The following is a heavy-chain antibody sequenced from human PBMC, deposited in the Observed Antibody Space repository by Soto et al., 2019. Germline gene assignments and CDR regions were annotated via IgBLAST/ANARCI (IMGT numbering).Heavy chain of an antibody. V-gene: IGHV3-53*01. Sequence: GESLKISCAASGFTVSSNYMSWVRQAPGKGLEWVSVIYSGGSTYYADSVKGRFTISRDNSKNTLYLQMNSLRAEDTAVYYCARGSGSYYNFDYWGQGTLVTVSS. CDR2: IYSGGST. J-gene: IGHJ4*02. CDR1: GFTVSSNY. CDR3: ARGSGSYYNFDY. D-gene: IGHD3-10*01.